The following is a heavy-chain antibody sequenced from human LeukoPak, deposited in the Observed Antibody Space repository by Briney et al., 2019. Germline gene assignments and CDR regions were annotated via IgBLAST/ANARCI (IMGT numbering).Heavy chain of an antibody. CDR1: GFTFSSYS. D-gene: IGHD1-14*01. Sequence: GGSLRLSCAASGFTFSSYSMNWVRQAPGKGLEWFSYISSSSSTIYYADSVKGRFTISRDNAKNSLYLQMNSLRAEDTAVYYCARCPGPRPHLDYWGRGTLVTVSS. V-gene: IGHV3-48*01. J-gene: IGHJ4*02. CDR2: ISSSSSTI. CDR3: ARCPGPRPHLDY.